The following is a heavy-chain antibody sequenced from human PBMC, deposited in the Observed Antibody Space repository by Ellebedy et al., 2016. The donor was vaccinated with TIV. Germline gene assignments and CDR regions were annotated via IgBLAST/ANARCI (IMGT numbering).Heavy chain of an antibody. CDR2: IVGSGA. CDR1: GFTFSPYA. D-gene: IGHD2-21*01. J-gene: IGHJ4*02. CDR3: AKDRTPGDGHWVFDN. V-gene: IGHV3-23*01. Sequence: RGGSLRLSCAASGFTFSPYAMAWVRQAPGKGLEWVSGIVGSGAQKYADSVKGRFTMSRDNSKRTVDLQMNSLRAEDTAVYFCAKDRTPGDGHWVFDNWGQGTLVSVSS.